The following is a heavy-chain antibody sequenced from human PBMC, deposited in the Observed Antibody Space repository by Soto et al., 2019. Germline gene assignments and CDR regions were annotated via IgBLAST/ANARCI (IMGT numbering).Heavy chain of an antibody. V-gene: IGHV1-69*12. CDR3: ARQGNTVTNPTYYYYGMDV. CDR1: GGTFSSYA. Sequence: QVQLVQSGAEVKKPGSSVKVSCKASGGTFSSYAISWVRQAPGQGLEWMGGIIPIFGTANYAQKFQGRVTITADESTSTAYMELSSLRSEDTAVYYCARQGNTVTNPTYYYYGMDVWGQGTTVTVSS. D-gene: IGHD4-4*01. J-gene: IGHJ6*02. CDR2: IIPIFGTA.